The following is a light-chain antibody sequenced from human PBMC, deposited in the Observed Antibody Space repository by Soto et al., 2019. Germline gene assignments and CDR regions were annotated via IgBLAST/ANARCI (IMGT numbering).Light chain of an antibody. V-gene: IGKV3-20*01. Sequence: EIVLMESPGTWSLSAGQSTTPLWRPSQSMKRRYLAWYQQKPGQAPRVLIYAASNRATGIPDRFSGSGSGTDFSLTISRLEPEDFAVYYCHQYDNTPQTFGQGTKVDIK. CDR1: QSMKRRY. J-gene: IGKJ2*01. CDR2: AAS. CDR3: HQYDNTPQT.